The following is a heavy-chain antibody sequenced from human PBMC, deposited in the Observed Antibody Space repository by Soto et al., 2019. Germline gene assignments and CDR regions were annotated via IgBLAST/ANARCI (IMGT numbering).Heavy chain of an antibody. CDR3: ARLSGGSYSFNWFDP. CDR1: GGSISSYY. Sequence: TSETLSLTCTVSGGSISSYYWSWIRQPPGKGLEWIGYIYYSGSTNYNPSLKSRVTISVDTSKNQFSLKLSSVTAADTAVYYCARLSGGSYSFNWFDPWGQGTLVTVSS. V-gene: IGHV4-59*08. CDR2: IYYSGST. J-gene: IGHJ5*02. D-gene: IGHD1-26*01.